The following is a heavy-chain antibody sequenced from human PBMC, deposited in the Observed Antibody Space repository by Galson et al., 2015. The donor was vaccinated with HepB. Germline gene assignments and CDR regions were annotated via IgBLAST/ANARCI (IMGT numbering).Heavy chain of an antibody. CDR2: TYYRSTWHY. CDR3: ARGSRNAFDI. V-gene: IGHV6-1*01. CDR1: GDSVSSSGVG. Sequence: CAISGDSVSSSGVGWDWIRQSPSRGLEWLGATYYRSTWHYDYAVSVKSRISLIPDTANNQFSLQLHPVTPEDTAVYYCARGSRNAFDIWGQGTVVTVSS. J-gene: IGHJ3*02. D-gene: IGHD6-6*01.